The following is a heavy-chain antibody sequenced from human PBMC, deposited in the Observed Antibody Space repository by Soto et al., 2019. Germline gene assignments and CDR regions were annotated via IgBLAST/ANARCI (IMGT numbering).Heavy chain of an antibody. CDR1: GFTFSNYG. CDR3: AREDYGDSHDY. J-gene: IGHJ4*02. Sequence: PGGSLRLSCAASGFTFSNYGMHWVRQAPGKGLEWVAVIWYDGSNKYYADPVKGRFTISRDNSKNTLYLQMNSLRAEDTAVYYCAREDYGDSHDYWGQGTLVTVSS. CDR2: IWYDGSNK. D-gene: IGHD4-17*01. V-gene: IGHV3-33*01.